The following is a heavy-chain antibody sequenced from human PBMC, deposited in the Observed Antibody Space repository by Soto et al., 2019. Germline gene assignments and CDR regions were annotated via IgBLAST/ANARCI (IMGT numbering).Heavy chain of an antibody. D-gene: IGHD6-13*01. J-gene: IGHJ6*02. Sequence: ASVKVSCKASGYTFTSYAMHWVRQAPGQRLEWMGWINAGNGNTKYSQKFQGRVTITRDTSASTAYMELSSLRSEDTAVYYCGRKGEDGYRYCCSKGAEHSVDSGMDVWGQGTTVTVSS. CDR1: GYTFTSYA. CDR3: GRKGEDGYRYCCSKGAEHSVDSGMDV. CDR2: INAGNGNT. V-gene: IGHV1-3*01.